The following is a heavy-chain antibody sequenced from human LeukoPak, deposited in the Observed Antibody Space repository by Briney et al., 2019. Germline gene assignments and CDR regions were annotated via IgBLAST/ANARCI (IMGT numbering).Heavy chain of an antibody. V-gene: IGHV3-21*01. D-gene: IGHD6-19*01. CDR3: ARELSGGPAPDY. CDR2: ISSSSSYI. J-gene: IGHJ4*02. Sequence: GGSLRLSCAASGFTFSSYSMNWVRQAPGKGLEWVSSISSSSSYIYYADSVKGRFTISRDNVKNSLYLQMNSLRAEDTAVYYCARELSGGPAPDYWGQGTLVTVSS. CDR1: GFTFSSYS.